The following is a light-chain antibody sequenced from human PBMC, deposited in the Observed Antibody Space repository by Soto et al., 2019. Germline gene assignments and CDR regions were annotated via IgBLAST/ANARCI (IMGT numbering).Light chain of an antibody. J-gene: IGKJ4*01. CDR1: QSVRSNY. CDR3: QHYGDSSFT. Sequence: EIVLTQSPGTLSLSPGERATLSCRASQSVRSNYLAWYQQIPGQAPRLLVYGASSRATGIPDRFSGSGSGTDFTLTIRRLEPEDCAVYYCQHYGDSSFTFGGGTKVEIK. CDR2: GAS. V-gene: IGKV3-20*01.